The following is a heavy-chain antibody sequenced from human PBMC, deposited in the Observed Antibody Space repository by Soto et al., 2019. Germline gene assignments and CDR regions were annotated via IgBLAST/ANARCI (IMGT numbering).Heavy chain of an antibody. D-gene: IGHD5-18*01. CDR2: INLDGSEK. CDR3: ERYGSDSWYSYAHDGMDV. V-gene: IGHV3-7*05. Sequence: EVQLVESGGGLVQPGGSLRLSCAASGFTFRTYWLSWVRQVPGKGLEWVANINLDGSEKNYVDSVKGRFTICRDNARKLLLLKMSRRGADAAAFYYGERYGSDSWYSYAHDGMDVWGQGTTVAVSS. J-gene: IGHJ6*02. CDR1: GFTFRTYW.